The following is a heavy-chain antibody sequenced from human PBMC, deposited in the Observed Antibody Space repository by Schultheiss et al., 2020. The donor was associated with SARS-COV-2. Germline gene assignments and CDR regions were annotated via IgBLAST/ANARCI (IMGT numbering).Heavy chain of an antibody. CDR1: GYSFTSYW. CDR2: IYPGDSNI. V-gene: IGHV5-51*01. Sequence: GESLKISCKGSGYSFTSYWISWVRQMPGKGLEWMGIIYPGDSNIRYRPSFQGQVTISADKSISTAYLQWSSLKASDTAMYYCARIIAAPSDYFDYWGQGTLVTVSS. CDR3: ARIIAAPSDYFDY. D-gene: IGHD6-6*01. J-gene: IGHJ4*02.